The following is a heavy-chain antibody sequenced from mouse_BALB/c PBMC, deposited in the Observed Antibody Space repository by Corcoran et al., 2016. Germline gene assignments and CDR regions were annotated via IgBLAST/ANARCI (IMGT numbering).Heavy chain of an antibody. CDR2: INTYTGEP. CDR1: GYTFTNYG. Sequence: QIQLVQSGPELKKPGETVKISCKASGYTFTNYGMNWVKQAPVKGLKWMGWINTYTGEPTYADDFKGRFAFSLETSASTAYFQINNLKNEDTATYCCAREPYAMEYWGQGTSVTVSS. J-gene: IGHJ4*01. V-gene: IGHV9-3-1*01. CDR3: AREPYAMEY.